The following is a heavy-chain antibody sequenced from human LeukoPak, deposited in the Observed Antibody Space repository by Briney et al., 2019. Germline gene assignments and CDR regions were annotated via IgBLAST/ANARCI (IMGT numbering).Heavy chain of an antibody. CDR1: GYTFTGYY. J-gene: IGHJ1*01. CDR3: ARDLPESYYYDSSGYSFQH. V-gene: IGHV1-2*06. D-gene: IGHD3-22*01. CDR2: INPNSGGT. Sequence: ASVKVSCXASGYTFTGYYMHWVRQAPGQGLEWMGRINPNSGGTNYAQKFQGRVTMTRDTSISTAYMELSRLRSDDTAVYYCARDLPESYYYDSSGYSFQHWGQGTLVTVSS.